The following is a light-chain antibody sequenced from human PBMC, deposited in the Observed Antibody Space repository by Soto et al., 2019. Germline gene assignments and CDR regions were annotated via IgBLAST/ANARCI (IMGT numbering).Light chain of an antibody. CDR3: QQHYIHWT. J-gene: IGKJ1*01. CDR2: DAS. Sequence: DIQVTQSPSTLSASVGDIVTITFRASQNINRLLAWYQQKPGKAPQLLIYDASTLESGVPSRFSGSGSGTEFTLSISSLQPDDFATYYCQQHYIHWTFGQGTKVDIK. CDR1: QNINRL. V-gene: IGKV1-5*01.